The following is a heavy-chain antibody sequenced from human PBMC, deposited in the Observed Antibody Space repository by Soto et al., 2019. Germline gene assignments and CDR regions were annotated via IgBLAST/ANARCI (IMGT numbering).Heavy chain of an antibody. Sequence: HVQLQESGPGLVKPSETLSLTCTVSGGSISSYYWSWIRQPPGKGLEWIGYILYSGSTNYNPSLRSRFTRSVDTSKIQFSLKLSSVTAADTAVYFCARQSRGWQDNFDYWGQGTLVTVSS. J-gene: IGHJ4*02. V-gene: IGHV4-59*08. CDR3: ARQSRGWQDNFDY. CDR1: GGSISSYY. D-gene: IGHD6-19*01. CDR2: ILYSGST.